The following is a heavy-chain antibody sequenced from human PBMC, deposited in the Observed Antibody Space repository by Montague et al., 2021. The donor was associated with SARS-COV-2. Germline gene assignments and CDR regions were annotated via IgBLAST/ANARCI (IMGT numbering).Heavy chain of an antibody. CDR3: TLLQEHL. CDR2: IYSGGST. CDR1: GFTVSSNY. V-gene: IGHV3-66*02. Sequence: SLRLPCAASGFTVSSNYMSWVRQAPGKGLEWVSVIYSGGSTYYADSVKGRFTISRDNSKNTLYLQMNSLHQGPIGLPPGTLLQEHLWG. J-gene: IGHJ6*01.